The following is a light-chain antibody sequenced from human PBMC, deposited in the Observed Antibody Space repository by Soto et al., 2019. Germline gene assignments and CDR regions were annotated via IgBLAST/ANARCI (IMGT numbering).Light chain of an antibody. CDR3: QQHINWPLT. J-gene: IGKJ4*01. V-gene: IGKV3-11*01. Sequence: EIVLSQSPGTLSLTTGERATLSCRASQTVSSSLAWYQQKPGQAPRLLIYEASNRATGIPARFSGSGSGADFTLTISSLEPEDFALYYCQQHINWPLTFGGGAKVDI. CDR2: EAS. CDR1: QTVSSS.